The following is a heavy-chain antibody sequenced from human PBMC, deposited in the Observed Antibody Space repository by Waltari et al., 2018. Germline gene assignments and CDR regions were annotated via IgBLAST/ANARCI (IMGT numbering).Heavy chain of an antibody. J-gene: IGHJ1*01. CDR2: IYISGST. CDR3: AKDLIAASSGPNYFQR. V-gene: IGHV3-23*03. D-gene: IGHD6-25*01. Sequence: EVQPLEAGGGVVQLGGPLGLSCAASGFTFSSYALSWLRQDPGKGLEWVAGIYISGSTYYANSVKGRFTISIDNSKNKRYLQLNCVRAEDTAVYYCAKDLIAASSGPNYFQRWGQGTLVTVSS. CDR1: GFTFSSYA.